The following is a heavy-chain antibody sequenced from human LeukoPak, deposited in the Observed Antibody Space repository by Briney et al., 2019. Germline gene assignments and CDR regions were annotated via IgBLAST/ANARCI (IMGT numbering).Heavy chain of an antibody. D-gene: IGHD2-2*01. Sequence: PSQTLSLTCTVSGGSISSGDYYWSWIRQPPGKGLEWIGYIYYSGSTYYNPSLKSRVTIPVDTSKKQFSLKLSSVTAADAAVYYCARVVGEVPAAVLRTRLDPWGQGNPVTVSS. CDR1: GGSISSGDYY. CDR3: ARVVGEVPAAVLRTRLDP. V-gene: IGHV4-30-4*08. CDR2: IYYSGST. J-gene: IGHJ5*02.